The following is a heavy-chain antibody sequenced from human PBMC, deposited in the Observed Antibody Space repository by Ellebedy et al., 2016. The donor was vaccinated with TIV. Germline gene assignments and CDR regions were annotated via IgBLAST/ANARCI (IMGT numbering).Heavy chain of an antibody. CDR2: IYPGDSDT. J-gene: IGHJ6*02. V-gene: IGHV5-51*01. CDR3: ARHGQGFYGGNDIYYYYYGMDV. D-gene: IGHD4-23*01. Sequence: GESLKISXKGSGYSFTSYWIGWVRQMPGKGLEWMGIIYPGDSDTRYSPSFQGQVTISADKSISTAYLQWSSLKASDTAMYYCARHGQGFYGGNDIYYYYYGMDVWGQGTTVTVSS. CDR1: GYSFTSYW.